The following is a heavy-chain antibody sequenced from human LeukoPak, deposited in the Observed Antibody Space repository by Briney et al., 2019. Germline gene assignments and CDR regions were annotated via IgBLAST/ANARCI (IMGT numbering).Heavy chain of an antibody. CDR1: GFTFSNYG. V-gene: IGHV3-30*02. CDR2: IRYDGSKK. CDR3: VRTGETERFEY. Sequence: PGGSLRLSCAASGFTFSNYGMHWVRQAPGKGLEWVALIRYDGSKKDYGDSVKGRFTISRDNSKNMVYLQMNSLRVEDTAMYYCVRTGETERFEYWGRGALVTVSS. J-gene: IGHJ4*02. D-gene: IGHD3/OR15-3a*01.